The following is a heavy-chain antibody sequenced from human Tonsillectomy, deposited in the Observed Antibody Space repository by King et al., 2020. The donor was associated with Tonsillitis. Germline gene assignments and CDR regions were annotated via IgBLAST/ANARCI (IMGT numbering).Heavy chain of an antibody. CDR3: ARIIMITFGGVLVGNWFDS. CDR2: INPSDSFT. CDR1: GYSFPNYW. Sequence: QLVQSGAEVKKPGESLKISCQGSGYSFPNYWIIWVRQMPGKGLEWMGRINPSDSFTDYSPSFQGHVTVSVAKFISTAYLHWSSLKSSDTAIYYCARIIMITFGGVLVGNWFDSWGQGXLVTVSS. V-gene: IGHV5-10-1*01. J-gene: IGHJ5*01. D-gene: IGHD3-16*02.